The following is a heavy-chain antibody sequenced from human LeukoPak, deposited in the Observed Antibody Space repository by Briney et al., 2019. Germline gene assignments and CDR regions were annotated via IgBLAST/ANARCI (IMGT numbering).Heavy chain of an antibody. CDR2: ISSSSSYT. Sequence: PGGSLRLSCAASGFTFSDYYMSWIRQAPGKGLEWVSYISSSSSYTNYADSLKGRFTISRDNAKNSLYLQMNSLRAEDTAMYYCARSGYSSGWGASDYWGQGTLVTVSS. CDR1: GFTFSDYY. D-gene: IGHD6-19*01. J-gene: IGHJ4*02. V-gene: IGHV3-11*03. CDR3: ARSGYSSGWGASDY.